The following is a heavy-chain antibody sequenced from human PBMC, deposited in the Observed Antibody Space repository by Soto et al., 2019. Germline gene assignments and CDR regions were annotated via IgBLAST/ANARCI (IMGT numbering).Heavy chain of an antibody. CDR3: ARVSLYSSSQDAEYFQH. Sequence: QVQLVQSGAEVKKPGSSVKVSCKASGGTFSSFAISWVRQAPGQGLEWMGGIIPIFGTANYAQKFQGRVTITADESTSTAYMELSSLRSEDTAVYYCARVSLYSSSQDAEYFQHWGQGTLVTVSS. V-gene: IGHV1-69*01. CDR2: IIPIFGTA. CDR1: GGTFSSFA. D-gene: IGHD6-13*01. J-gene: IGHJ1*01.